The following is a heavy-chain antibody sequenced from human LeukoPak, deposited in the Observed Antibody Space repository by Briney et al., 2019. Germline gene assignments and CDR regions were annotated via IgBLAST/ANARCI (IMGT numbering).Heavy chain of an antibody. CDR2: IHGDGDGS. D-gene: IGHD3-22*01. J-gene: IGHJ6*02. Sequence: GGSLRLSCAASEFTFGDFAMHWVRQAPGKGLEWVSLIHGDGDGSYYAGSVKGRFTISRDNSKNYVYLQISSLRTEDTALYYCARDTEGYMDVWGQGTTVTVSS. CDR3: ARDTEGYMDV. CDR1: EFTFGDFA. V-gene: IGHV3-43*02.